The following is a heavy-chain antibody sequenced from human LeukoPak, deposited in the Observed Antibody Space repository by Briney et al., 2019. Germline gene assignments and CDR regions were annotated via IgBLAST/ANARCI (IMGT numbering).Heavy chain of an antibody. CDR1: GFTFSSYA. V-gene: IGHV3-30-3*01. CDR3: AREGGYVFDY. Sequence: SGGSLRLSCAASGFTFSSYAMHWVRQAPGKGLEWVAVISYDGSNKYYADSVKGRFTISRDNSKNTLYLQMNSLRAEDTAVYYCAREGGYVFDYWGQGTLVTVSS. CDR2: ISYDGSNK. J-gene: IGHJ4*02. D-gene: IGHD5-12*01.